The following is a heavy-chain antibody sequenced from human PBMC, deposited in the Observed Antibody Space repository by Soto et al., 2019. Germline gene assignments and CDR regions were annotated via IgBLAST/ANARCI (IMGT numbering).Heavy chain of an antibody. V-gene: IGHV4-34*01. J-gene: IGHJ6*03. CDR3: ARMIAAHYYYMDV. D-gene: IGHD6-6*01. CDR1: GLSFSGYY. CDR2: INHSGST. Sequence: SETLSLTCAVYGLSFSGYYWSWIRQPPGKGLEWIGEINHSGSTNYNPSLKSRVTISVDTSKNQFSLKLSSVTAADTAVYYCARMIAAHYYYMDVWGKGTTVTVSS.